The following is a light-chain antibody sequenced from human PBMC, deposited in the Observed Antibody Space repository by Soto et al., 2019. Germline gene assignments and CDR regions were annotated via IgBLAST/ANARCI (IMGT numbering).Light chain of an antibody. Sequence: QSALTQPRSVSGSPGQSVTISCTGTSSDVGGYGLVFWYQQYPGKAPKLIIFDVSGRPSGVPNRFSGSKSGNTASLTVSGLQAEDEGDYYCCSYAGNFIWVFGGGTKLTVL. CDR1: SSDVGGYGL. CDR3: CSYAGNFIWV. J-gene: IGLJ3*02. V-gene: IGLV2-11*01. CDR2: DVS.